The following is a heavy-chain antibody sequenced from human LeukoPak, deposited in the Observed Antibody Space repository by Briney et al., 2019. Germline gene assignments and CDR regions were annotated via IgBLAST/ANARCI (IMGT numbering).Heavy chain of an antibody. CDR3: AKDPVNYDYSPNWFDP. Sequence: TGGSLRLSCAASGCTFSSYAMSWVRQAPGKGLEWVSLISGSGDSTYYADSVKGRFSISRDNSKKMLYLQMHSLRAEDTALYYCAKDPVNYDYSPNWFDPWGQGTLVTVSS. J-gene: IGHJ5*02. D-gene: IGHD4-11*01. CDR1: GCTFSSYA. CDR2: ISGSGDST. V-gene: IGHV3-23*01.